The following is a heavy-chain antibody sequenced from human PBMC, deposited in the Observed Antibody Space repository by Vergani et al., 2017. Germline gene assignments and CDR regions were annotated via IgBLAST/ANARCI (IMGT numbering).Heavy chain of an antibody. V-gene: IGHV4-59*01. CDR1: GGSISSYY. D-gene: IGHD2-2*01. CDR3: ARKVEKCSSTSCYSGFDY. Sequence: VQLQESGPGLVKPSETLSLTCTVSGGSISSYYWSWIRQPPGKGLEWIGYIYYSGSTNYNPSLKSRVTISVDTSKNQFSLKLRPVTAADTAVYYCARKVEKCSSTSCYSGFDYWGQGTLVTVSS. CDR2: IYYSGST. J-gene: IGHJ4*02.